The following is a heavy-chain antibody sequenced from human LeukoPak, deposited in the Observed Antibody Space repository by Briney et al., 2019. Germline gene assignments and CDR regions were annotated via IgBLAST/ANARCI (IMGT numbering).Heavy chain of an antibody. CDR2: IYYSGST. J-gene: IGHJ4*02. CDR3: ARLGIAAAVYYFDY. Sequence: PSETLSLTCTVSGGSISSSSYYWGWIRQPPGKGLEWLGSIYYSGSTYYNPSLKSRVTISVDTSKNQFSLKLSSVTAADTAVYYCARLGIAAAVYYFDYWGQGTLVTVSS. V-gene: IGHV4-39*01. D-gene: IGHD6-13*01. CDR1: GGSISSSSYY.